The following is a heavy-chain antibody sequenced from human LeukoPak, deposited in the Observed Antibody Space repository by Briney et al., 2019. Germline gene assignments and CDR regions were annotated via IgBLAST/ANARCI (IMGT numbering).Heavy chain of an antibody. Sequence: GESLKISCKGSGYSFSSYWIGWARQMPGKGLEWMGIIYPGDSDTRYSPSFQGQVTIPADKSISTAYLLWSSLKASDTAMYYCARQTRSITARDFDYWGQGTLVTVSS. CDR3: ARQTRSITARDFDY. D-gene: IGHD6-6*01. CDR1: GYSFSSYW. J-gene: IGHJ4*02. CDR2: IYPGDSDT. V-gene: IGHV5-51*01.